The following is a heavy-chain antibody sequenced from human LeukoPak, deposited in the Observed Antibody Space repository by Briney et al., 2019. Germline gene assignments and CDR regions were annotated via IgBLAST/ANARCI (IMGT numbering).Heavy chain of an antibody. D-gene: IGHD5/OR15-5a*01. Sequence: GGSLRLSCAASGFTFSGYSMTWVRLSPGKGLEWVSSISDTSRYIYYADSVKGRFIISRDNAKNSLYLQMNSLRADDTAVYYCARGSVGYWFDPWGQGTLVTVSS. J-gene: IGHJ5*02. CDR3: ARGSVGYWFDP. CDR2: ISDTSRYI. CDR1: GFTFSGYS. V-gene: IGHV3-21*01.